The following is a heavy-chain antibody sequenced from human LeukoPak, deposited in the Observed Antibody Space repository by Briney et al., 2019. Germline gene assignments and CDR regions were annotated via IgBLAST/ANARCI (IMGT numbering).Heavy chain of an antibody. D-gene: IGHD3-22*01. V-gene: IGHV3-73*01. J-gene: IGHJ4*02. CDR1: GFTFSGSA. CDR3: TRHLDTYYYDSSLD. Sequence: GGSLRLSCAASGFTFSGSAMHWVRQASGKGLGWVGRIRSKANSYAPAYAASVKGRFTISRDDSKNTAYLQMNSLKTEDTAVYYCTRHLDTYYYDSSLDWGQGTLVTVSS. CDR2: IRSKANSYAP.